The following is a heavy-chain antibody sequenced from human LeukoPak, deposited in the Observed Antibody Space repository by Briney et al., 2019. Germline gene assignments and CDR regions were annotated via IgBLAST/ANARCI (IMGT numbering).Heavy chain of an antibody. D-gene: IGHD3-9*01. CDR3: AKWGDYDVLTGYYVSDF. CDR2: ISGRSNNT. V-gene: IGHV3-23*01. J-gene: IGHJ4*02. Sequence: HSGGSLRLSCAASGFIFSNYAMYWARQAPGKGLEWVSAISGRSNNTYYADSVKGRFTISRDSSKNTLYLQMNSLRADDTAVYYCAKWGDYDVLTGYYVSDFWGQGTLVTVSS. CDR1: GFIFSNYA.